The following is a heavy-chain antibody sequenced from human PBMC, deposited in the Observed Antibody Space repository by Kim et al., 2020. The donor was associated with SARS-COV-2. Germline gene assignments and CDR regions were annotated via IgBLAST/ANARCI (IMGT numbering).Heavy chain of an antibody. Sequence: YNDYAVSVKSRITINPANSKTQFSLQLNSVTPEDTAVYYCARVAGYWYFDLWGRGTLVTVSS. J-gene: IGHJ2*01. D-gene: IGHD6-13*01. CDR3: ARVAGYWYFDL. CDR2: YN. V-gene: IGHV6-1*01.